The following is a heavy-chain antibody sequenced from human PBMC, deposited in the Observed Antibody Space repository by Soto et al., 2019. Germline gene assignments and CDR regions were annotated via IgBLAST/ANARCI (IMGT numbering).Heavy chain of an antibody. D-gene: IGHD4-17*01. V-gene: IGHV1-2*04. CDR2: VDANGGGS. Sequence: QGQLLQSGAEVKKPGASVKVSCKTSGYSFTDYKLHWVRQAPGQGLEWMGWVDANGGGSNSAQKFQGSVTMTWDTSITTAYLHLTRLTTNDTATYFCATWVDYGDFEGFDFWGQGTLVTVS. J-gene: IGHJ4*02. CDR1: GYSFTDYK. CDR3: ATWVDYGDFEGFDF.